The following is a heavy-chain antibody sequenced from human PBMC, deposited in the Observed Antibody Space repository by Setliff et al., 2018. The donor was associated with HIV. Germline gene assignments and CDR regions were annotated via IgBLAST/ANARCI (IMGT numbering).Heavy chain of an antibody. CDR2: INPNDGAT. J-gene: IGHJ5*02. CDR1: GYTFTNSV. CDR3: ARGGPGSSFGYDWFDP. Sequence: GASVKVSCKASGYTFTNSVMEGVRQAPGQGLEWMGIINPNDGATTYAQKFEGRVAMTADTSTNNVHMYLSSLRSEDTAIYYCARGGPGSSFGYDWFDPWGQGTLVTVSS. D-gene: IGHD5-18*01. V-gene: IGHV1-46*01.